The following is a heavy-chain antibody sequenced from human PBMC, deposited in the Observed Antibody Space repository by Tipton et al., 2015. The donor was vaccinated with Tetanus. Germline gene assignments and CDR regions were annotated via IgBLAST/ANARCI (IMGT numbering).Heavy chain of an antibody. V-gene: IGHV3-23*01. CDR2: IIAGGGTT. J-gene: IGHJ4*02. D-gene: IGHD2-21*02. CDR1: GFTFSTFV. CDR3: AKLGVVTTPAY. Sequence: SLRLSCAASGFTFSTFVMAWVRQAPGKGLEWVSTIIAGGGTTHYADSVKGRFTISRDNSKNALYLQMNSLRAEDTAVYYCAKLGVVTTPAYWGQGTLVTVSS.